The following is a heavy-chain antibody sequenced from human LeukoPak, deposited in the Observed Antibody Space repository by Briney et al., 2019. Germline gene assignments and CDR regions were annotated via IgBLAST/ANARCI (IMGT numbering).Heavy chain of an antibody. D-gene: IGHD5-24*01. CDR1: GGTFSSYT. V-gene: IGHV1-69*02. Sequence: SVKVSCKASGGTFSSYTISWVRQAPGQGLEWMGRIIPILGIANYAQKFQGRVTITADKSTSTAYTELSSPRSEDTAVYYCASSPNQDGDSSYFDYWGQGTLVTVSS. CDR2: IIPILGIA. CDR3: ASSPNQDGDSSYFDY. J-gene: IGHJ4*02.